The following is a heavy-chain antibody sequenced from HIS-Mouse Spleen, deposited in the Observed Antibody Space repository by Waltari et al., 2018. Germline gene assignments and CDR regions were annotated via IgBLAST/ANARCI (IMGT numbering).Heavy chain of an antibody. D-gene: IGHD3-16*01. CDR1: GFSLSNARMG. J-gene: IGHJ4*02. CDR3: ARIRGGYYFDY. CDR2: IFSNDEK. V-gene: IGHV2-26*01. Sequence: QVTLKESGPVLVKPTETLTLTCTFSGFSLSNARMGVRWIRQPPGKALEWLAHIFSNDEKYYSTSLKSRLTISKDTSKSQVVLTMTNMDPVDTATYYCARIRGGYYFDYWGQGTLVTVSS.